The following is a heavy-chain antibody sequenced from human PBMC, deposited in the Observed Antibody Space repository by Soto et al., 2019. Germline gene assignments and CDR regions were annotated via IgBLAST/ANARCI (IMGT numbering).Heavy chain of an antibody. CDR3: HAGGPLPTGENGEYYYYGRHV. CDR1: GGSISSGGYS. J-gene: IGHJ6*02. V-gene: IGHV4-30-2*01. D-gene: IGHD7-27*01. CDR2: IYHSGST. Sequence: SSETLSLTCAVSGGSISSGGYSWSWIRQPPGKGLEWIGYIYHSGSTYYNPSLKSRVTISVDRSKNQFSLKLSSVTAADTAVYYCHAGGPLPTGENGEYYYYGRHVGGQGTTVTVSS.